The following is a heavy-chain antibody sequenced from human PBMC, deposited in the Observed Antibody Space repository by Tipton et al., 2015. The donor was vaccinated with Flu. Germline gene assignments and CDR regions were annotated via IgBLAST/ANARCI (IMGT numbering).Heavy chain of an antibody. CDR3: AGASRWLQPFFDY. CDR2: IWYDGSKK. CDR1: GFTFSSYG. J-gene: IGHJ4*02. D-gene: IGHD5-24*01. V-gene: IGHV3-33*01. Sequence: SGFTFSSYGMHWVRQAPGKGLEWVAVIWYDGSKKYYADSVKGRFIISRDNSKNTLYVQMNSLRAEDTAVYYCAGASRWLQPFFDYWGQGTLVTVSS.